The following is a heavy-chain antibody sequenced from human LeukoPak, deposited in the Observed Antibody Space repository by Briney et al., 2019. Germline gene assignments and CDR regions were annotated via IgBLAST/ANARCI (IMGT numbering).Heavy chain of an antibody. Sequence: PGGSLRLSCAASGIAFSTYAMTWVRQAPGKGLEWASAISDSGRSTYYADSVKGRFTISRDNSKNTLHLQMNSLRDEDTAVYYCAKGVARQSEQDYGDYDYWGQGTLVTVSS. CDR3: AKGVARQSEQDYGDYDY. V-gene: IGHV3-23*01. CDR1: GIAFSTYA. J-gene: IGHJ4*02. CDR2: ISDSGRST. D-gene: IGHD4-17*01.